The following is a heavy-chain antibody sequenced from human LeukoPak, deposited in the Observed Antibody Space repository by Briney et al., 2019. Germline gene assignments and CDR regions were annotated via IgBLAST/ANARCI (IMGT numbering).Heavy chain of an antibody. CDR3: ARDQVGGMTDAFDI. Sequence: GGSLRLSCAASGFTVSSNYMSWVRQAPGKGLEWVSVIYSGGSTYYADSVKGRFTISRDNSKNTLYLQMNSLRAEDTAVYYCARDQVGGMTDAFDIWGQGTMVTVSS. CDR1: GFTVSSNY. CDR2: IYSGGST. J-gene: IGHJ3*02. D-gene: IGHD3-16*01. V-gene: IGHV3-66*01.